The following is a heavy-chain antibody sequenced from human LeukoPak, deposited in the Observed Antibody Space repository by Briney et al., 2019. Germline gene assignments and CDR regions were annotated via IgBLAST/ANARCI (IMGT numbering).Heavy chain of an antibody. CDR2: IIPIFGTA. Sequence: SVKVSCKASGGTFSSYAISWVRQAPGQGLEWMGGIIPIFGTANYAQKFQGRVTITADKSTSTAYMELSSLRSEDTAVYYCAKSYGNPRQYYYYYMDVWGKGTTVTVSS. CDR3: AKSYGNPRQYYYYYMDV. V-gene: IGHV1-69*06. CDR1: GGTFSSYA. J-gene: IGHJ6*03. D-gene: IGHD3-16*01.